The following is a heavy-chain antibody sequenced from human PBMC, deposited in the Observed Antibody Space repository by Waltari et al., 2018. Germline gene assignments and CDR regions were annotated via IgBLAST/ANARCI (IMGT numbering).Heavy chain of an antibody. CDR2: FIPILGIA. CDR1: GGTFSSYA. D-gene: IGHD1-1*01. Sequence: QVQLVQSGAEVKKPGSSVKVSCKASGGTFSSYAISWVRQAPGQGLEWMGGFIPILGIANYAQKFQGRVTITADKSTSTAYMGLSSLRSEDMAVYYCARAPGMAHNDYWGQGTLVTVSS. J-gene: IGHJ4*02. CDR3: ARAPGMAHNDY. V-gene: IGHV1-69*10.